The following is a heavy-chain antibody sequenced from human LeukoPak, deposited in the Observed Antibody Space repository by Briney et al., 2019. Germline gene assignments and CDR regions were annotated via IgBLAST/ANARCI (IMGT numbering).Heavy chain of an antibody. D-gene: IGHD3-16*02. CDR3: ARMMYGVIAEYYFDY. Sequence: GGSLRLSCAASGFTVSSNYMSWVRQAPEKGLEWVSVIYSGGSTYYADSVKGRFTISRDNSKNTLYLQMNSLRAEDTAVYYCARMMYGVIAEYYFDYWGQGTLVTVSS. J-gene: IGHJ4*02. CDR1: GFTVSSNY. V-gene: IGHV3-66*02. CDR2: IYSGGST.